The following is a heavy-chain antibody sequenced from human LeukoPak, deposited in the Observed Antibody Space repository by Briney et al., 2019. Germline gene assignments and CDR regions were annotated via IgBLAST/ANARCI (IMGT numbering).Heavy chain of an antibody. CDR2: INPNSGGT. CDR3: ARDWGIAVAGTGFDY. CDR1: GYTFTGYY. J-gene: IGHJ4*02. Sequence: ASVKVSCKASGYTFTGYYMHWVRQAPGQGLEWMGWINPNSGGTNYAQKFQGWVTMTRDTSISTAYMELSRLRSDDTAVYYCARDWGIAVAGTGFDYWGQGTLVTVSS. V-gene: IGHV1-2*04. D-gene: IGHD6-19*01.